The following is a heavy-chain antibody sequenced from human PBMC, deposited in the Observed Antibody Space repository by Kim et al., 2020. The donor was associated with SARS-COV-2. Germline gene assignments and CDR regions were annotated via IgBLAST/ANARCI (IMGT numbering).Heavy chain of an antibody. D-gene: IGHD2-8*01. J-gene: IGHJ6*02. Sequence: DSVRGRFAISRDNARNTLFLHMDSLRVEDTAVYYCAREKAMVARTGGMDVWGQGTTVIVSS. V-gene: IGHV3-21*01. CDR3: AREKAMVARTGGMDV.